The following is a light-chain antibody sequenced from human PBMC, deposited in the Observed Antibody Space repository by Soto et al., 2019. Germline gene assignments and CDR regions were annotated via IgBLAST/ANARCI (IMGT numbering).Light chain of an antibody. V-gene: IGKV1-5*03. CDR3: QLYHGFLYT. J-gene: IGKJ2*01. Sequence: DIQMTHSPSTLSASVGDRVTVTCRASQSISNWLAWYQQKPGKAPKLLIYKASNLESGVPSRFSGSGSGTEFTLTISSMQPDDAANYYCQLYHGFLYTFGQGTKVDIK. CDR2: KAS. CDR1: QSISNW.